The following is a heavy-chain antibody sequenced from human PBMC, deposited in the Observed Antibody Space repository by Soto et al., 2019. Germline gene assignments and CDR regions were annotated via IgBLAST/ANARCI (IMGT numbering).Heavy chain of an antibody. CDR3: ARENDSSGYSLDY. D-gene: IGHD3-22*01. J-gene: IGHJ4*02. V-gene: IGHV4-59*01. CDR2: IYYSGST. Sequence: SETLSLTCTVSGGSISSYYWSWIRQPPGKGLEWIGYIYYSGSTNYNPSLKCRVSISVDTSKNQFSLKLSSVTAADTAVYYCARENDSSGYSLDYWGQGTLVTVSS. CDR1: GGSISSYY.